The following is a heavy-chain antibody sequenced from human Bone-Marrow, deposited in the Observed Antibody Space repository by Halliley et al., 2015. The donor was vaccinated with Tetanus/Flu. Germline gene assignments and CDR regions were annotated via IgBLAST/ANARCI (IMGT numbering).Heavy chain of an antibody. Sequence: GVGWVSGINWNGGGIGYADSVKGRFTISRDNAKNSLYLQMNNLRAEDTALYYCARGRGFFDYWGQGTLVTVSS. D-gene: IGHD3-16*01. V-gene: IGHV3-20*03. CDR2: INWNGGGI. J-gene: IGHJ4*02. CDR3: ARGRGFFDY.